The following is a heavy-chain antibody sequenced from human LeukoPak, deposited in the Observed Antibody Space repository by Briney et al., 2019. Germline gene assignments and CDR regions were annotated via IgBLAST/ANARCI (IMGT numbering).Heavy chain of an antibody. CDR1: GYTFTDSY. CDR3: ARAHYPIAAAGTSDY. D-gene: IGHD6-13*01. Sequence: ASLTVSCKASGYTFTDSYIHWVRQAPGRGLEWMGWISPKTGGTNSAQKFQGRVTVTRDTSIRTVYMELSSLRSDDTAVYYCARAHYPIAAAGTSDYWGQGTLVTVSS. J-gene: IGHJ4*02. V-gene: IGHV1-2*02. CDR2: ISPKTGGT.